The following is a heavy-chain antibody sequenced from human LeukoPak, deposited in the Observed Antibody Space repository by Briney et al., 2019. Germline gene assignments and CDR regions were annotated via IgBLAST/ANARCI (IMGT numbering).Heavy chain of an antibody. CDR2: IYTSGST. CDR3: AREYSSSSGRVFDC. D-gene: IGHD6-6*01. J-gene: IGHJ4*02. Sequence: PSETLSLTCTVSGGSISTYYWSWIRQPAGKGLEWIGRIYTSGSTNYNPSLKSRVTMYVDTSKNQLSLTLNSVTAADTAVYYCAREYSSSSGRVFDCWGQGTLVTVSS. V-gene: IGHV4-4*07. CDR1: GGSISTYY.